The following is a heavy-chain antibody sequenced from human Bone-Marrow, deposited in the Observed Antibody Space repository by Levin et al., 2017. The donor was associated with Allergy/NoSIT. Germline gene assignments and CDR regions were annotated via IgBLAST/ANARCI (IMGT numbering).Heavy chain of an antibody. J-gene: IGHJ4*02. CDR3: AKGVVVVVAANVFDY. Sequence: GESLKISCAASGFSFSNFVMSWVRQAPGKGLEWISAISGSGGSTYLADSVKGRFTVSRDNSKSTLYLQLNSLRADDTAVYFCAKGVVVVVAANVFDYWGQGTPVTVSS. V-gene: IGHV3-23*01. D-gene: IGHD2-21*01. CDR2: ISGSGGST. CDR1: GFSFSNFV.